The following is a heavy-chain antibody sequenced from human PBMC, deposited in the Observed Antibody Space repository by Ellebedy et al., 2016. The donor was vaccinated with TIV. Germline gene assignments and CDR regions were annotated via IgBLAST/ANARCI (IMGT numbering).Heavy chain of an antibody. J-gene: IGHJ4*02. CDR1: GFSFSSYA. CDR2: MSYDGRNK. CDR3: AKDLGFYGSGSHY. D-gene: IGHD3-10*01. V-gene: IGHV3-30*18. Sequence: PGGSLRLSCAASGFSFSSYAMNWVRQAPGKGLEWVAFMSYDGRNKYYGDSVKGRFTISRDNSNNTLYLQMNSLRTEDTALYYCAKDLGFYGSGSHYWGQGTLVTVSS.